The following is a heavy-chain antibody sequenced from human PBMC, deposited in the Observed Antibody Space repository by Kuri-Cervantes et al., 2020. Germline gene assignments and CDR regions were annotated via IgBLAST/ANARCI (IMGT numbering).Heavy chain of an antibody. Sequence: GSLRLCCTVSGGSISSYYWNWIRQPPGKGLEWIGYMSYSGTTNYNPSLQSRVTMSVDTSKNQFSLKLSSVTAADTAVYYCARVNGDYVLNYWGQGTLVTVSS. CDR2: MSYSGTT. V-gene: IGHV4-59*13. J-gene: IGHJ4*02. D-gene: IGHD4-17*01. CDR3: ARVNGDYVLNY. CDR1: GGSISSYY.